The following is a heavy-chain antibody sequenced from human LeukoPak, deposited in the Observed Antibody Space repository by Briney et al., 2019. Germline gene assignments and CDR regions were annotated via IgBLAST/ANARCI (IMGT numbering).Heavy chain of an antibody. J-gene: IGHJ4*02. V-gene: IGHV4-30-4*01. CDR3: ARVLYPAKITGTTVDY. CDR2: IYYSGST. CDR1: GGSISTGDYY. Sequence: SQTLSLTCTVSGGSISTGDYYWSWIRHPPGKGLEGIGYIYYSGSTYYNPSLKRRVTISEDTSKNKFSLKLRSVTAADTAVYYCARVLYPAKITGTTVDYWGQGTLVTVSS. D-gene: IGHD1-7*01.